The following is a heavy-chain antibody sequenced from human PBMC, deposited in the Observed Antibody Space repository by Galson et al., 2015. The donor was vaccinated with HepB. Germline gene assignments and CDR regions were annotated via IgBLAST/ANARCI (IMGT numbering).Heavy chain of an antibody. CDR2: INPSGGST. CDR3: AREIRNTMVRGVITNYYYYGMDV. V-gene: IGHV1-46*01. J-gene: IGHJ6*02. CDR1: GYTFTSYY. D-gene: IGHD3-10*01. Sequence: SVKVSCKASGYTFTSYYMHWVRQAPGQGLEWMGIINPSGGSTSYAQKFQGRVTMTRDTSTSTVYMELSSLRSEDTAVYYCAREIRNTMVRGVITNYYYYGMDVWGQGTTVTVSS.